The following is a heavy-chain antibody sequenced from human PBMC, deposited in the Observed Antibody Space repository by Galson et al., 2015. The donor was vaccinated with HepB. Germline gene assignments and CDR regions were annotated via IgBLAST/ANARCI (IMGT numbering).Heavy chain of an antibody. V-gene: IGHV1-18*01. CDR3: ARGLWRGATHFDY. CDR1: GYTFTSCG. J-gene: IGHJ4*02. CDR2: ISAYNGNT. D-gene: IGHD1-26*01. Sequence: SVKVSCKASGYTFTSCGISWVRQAPGRGLEWMGWISAYNGNTNYAQKLQGRVTMTPDTSTSTAYMELRSLISDDTAVYYCARGLWRGATHFDYWGQGTLVTVSS.